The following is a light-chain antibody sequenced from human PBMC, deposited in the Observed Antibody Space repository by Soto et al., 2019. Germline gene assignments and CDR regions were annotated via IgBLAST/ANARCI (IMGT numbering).Light chain of an antibody. CDR1: SSDVGGYNY. J-gene: IGLJ1*01. CDR2: EVS. CDR3: GSYTSSRIYV. Sequence: QSVLTQPASVSVSPGQSITISCTGTSSDVGGYNYVSWYQQHPGKAPKLMIYEVSNRPSGVSDRFSGSKSGNTASLTISGLQGEDEADYYCGSYTSSRIYVFGAGTKVTVL. V-gene: IGLV2-14*01.